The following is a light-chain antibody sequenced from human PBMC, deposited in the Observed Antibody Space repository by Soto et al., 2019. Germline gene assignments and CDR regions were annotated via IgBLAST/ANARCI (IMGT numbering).Light chain of an antibody. CDR1: QSISSN. V-gene: IGKV3-15*01. Sequence: EIVMTQSPATLSVSPGERATLSCRASQSISSNLVWYQQKAGQAPRLLIYGASTRATGIPARFSGSGSGTEFTLTISSLQSEDFAVYYCQQYGSSQWTFGQGTKVDIK. J-gene: IGKJ1*01. CDR3: QQYGSSQWT. CDR2: GAS.